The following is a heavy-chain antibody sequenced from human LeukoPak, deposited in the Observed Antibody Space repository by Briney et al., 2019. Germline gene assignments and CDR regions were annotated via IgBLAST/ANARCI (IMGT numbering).Heavy chain of an antibody. J-gene: IGHJ4*02. V-gene: IGHV1-69*05. D-gene: IGHD1-1*01. CDR2: IIPIFGTA. Sequence: GASVKVSCKASGGTFSSYAISWVRQAPGQGLEWMGGIIPIFGTANYAQKFQGRVTITTDESTSTAYMELSSLRSEDTAVYYCARDNEDGTTGDCWGQGTLVTVSS. CDR3: ARDNEDGTTGDC. CDR1: GGTFSSYA.